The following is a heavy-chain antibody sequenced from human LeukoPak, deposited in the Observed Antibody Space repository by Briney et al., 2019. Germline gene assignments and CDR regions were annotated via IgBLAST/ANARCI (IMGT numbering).Heavy chain of an antibody. V-gene: IGHV1-18*04. D-gene: IGHD4-11*01. J-gene: IGHJ5*02. CDR3: ARDSDYSGNGNGDWFDP. CDR1: GFRFSSFG. Sequence: GVSVKVSCKASGFRFSSFGVSWVRQAPGQGLEWMGWISNYFGVTHYAEKFEDRVTMTVDTSTTTVYMELRSLKYDDTAIYYCARDSDYSGNGNGDWFDPWGQGTVVIVSS. CDR2: ISNYFGVT.